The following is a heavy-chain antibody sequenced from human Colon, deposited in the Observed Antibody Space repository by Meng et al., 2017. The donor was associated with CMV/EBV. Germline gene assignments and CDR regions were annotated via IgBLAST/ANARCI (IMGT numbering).Heavy chain of an antibody. CDR3: AKDSYTGYDRRWFDP. CDR2: ISWDNNSR. Sequence: SCAASVFSAEEYGIHWVRQIPGKGLEWVSGISWDNNSRGYADSVKGGFTISRDSVKNSVYLQMNRLRSDETDIYYCAKDSYTGYDRRWFDPWGQGTLVTVSS. D-gene: IGHD3-16*01. CDR1: VFSAEEYG. V-gene: IGHV3-9*02. J-gene: IGHJ5*02.